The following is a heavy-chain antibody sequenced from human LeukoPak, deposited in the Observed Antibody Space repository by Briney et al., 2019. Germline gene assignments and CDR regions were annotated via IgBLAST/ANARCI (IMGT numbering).Heavy chain of an antibody. CDR3: ARDWLAAAGTFDY. J-gene: IGHJ4*02. CDR2: ISSSSSYT. V-gene: IGHV3-11*05. D-gene: IGHD6-13*01. Sequence: GGSLRLSYAASGFTFSDYYMSWIRQAPGKGLEWVSYISSSSSYTNYADSVKGRFTISRDNAKNSLYLQMNSLRAEDTAVYYCARDWLAAAGTFDYWGQGTLVTVSS. CDR1: GFTFSDYY.